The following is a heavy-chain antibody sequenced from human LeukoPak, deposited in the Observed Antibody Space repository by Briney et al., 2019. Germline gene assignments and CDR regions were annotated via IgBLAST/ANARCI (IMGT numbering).Heavy chain of an antibody. CDR1: GGSISSYY. V-gene: IGHV4-59*01. CDR3: ARRGFGENFDY. CDR2: IYYSGST. Sequence: SETLSLTCTVAGGSISSYYWSWIRQPPGKGLEWIGYIYYSGSTNYNPSLKSRVTISVDTSKNQFSLKLSSVTAADTAVYYCARRGFGENFDYWGQGTLVTVSS. J-gene: IGHJ4*02. D-gene: IGHD3-10*01.